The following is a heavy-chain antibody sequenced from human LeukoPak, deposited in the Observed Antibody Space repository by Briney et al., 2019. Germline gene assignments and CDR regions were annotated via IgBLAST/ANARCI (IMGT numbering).Heavy chain of an antibody. CDR1: GFTFSSNW. CDR2: INRDGSST. J-gene: IGHJ2*01. CDR3: ARWDGYGDL. Sequence: GGSLRLSCAASGFTFSSNWMHWVRQAPGKGLVWVSRINRDGSSTIYADSVKGRFSISRDNSKNTFYLQMNSLRAEDTAIYYCARWDGYGDLWGRGTLVTVSS. D-gene: IGHD5-12*01. V-gene: IGHV3-74*01.